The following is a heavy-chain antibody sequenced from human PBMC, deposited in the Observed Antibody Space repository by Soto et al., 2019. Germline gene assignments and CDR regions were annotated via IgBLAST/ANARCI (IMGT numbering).Heavy chain of an antibody. D-gene: IGHD4-17*01. J-gene: IGHJ4*02. CDR2: IYYSGST. V-gene: IGHV4-31*03. CDR3: ASSTVTTGYYFDY. CDR1: GGSISSGGYY. Sequence: SETLSLTCTVSGGSISSGGYYWSWIRQHPGKGLEWIGYIYYSGSTYYNPSLKSRVTISVDTSKNQFSLKLSSVTAADTAVYYCASSTVTTGYYFDYWGQGTLVTVSS.